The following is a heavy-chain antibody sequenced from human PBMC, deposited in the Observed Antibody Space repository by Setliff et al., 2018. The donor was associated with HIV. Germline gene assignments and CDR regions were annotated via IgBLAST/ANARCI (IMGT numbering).Heavy chain of an antibody. V-gene: IGHV4-59*08. CDR2: IYYSGST. D-gene: IGHD2-21*02. CDR3: ARGQGCGGGCHYAFEM. J-gene: IGHJ3*02. CDR1: GGSISSHY. Sequence: KPSETLSLTCTVSGGSISSHYWSWIRQPPGKGLEWIGSIYYSGSTNYNPSLKSRVTISVDTSKNQFSLNLNSVTAADTAVYYCARGQGCGGGCHYAFEMWGQGTMVTVSS.